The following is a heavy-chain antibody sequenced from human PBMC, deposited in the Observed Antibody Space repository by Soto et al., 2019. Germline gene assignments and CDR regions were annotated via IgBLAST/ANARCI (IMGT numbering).Heavy chain of an antibody. Sequence: PSETLSLTCTVSGVSITTSSYFWGWIRQPPGKGLEWIGSVYYSGSTYYNPSLKSRVTISVDTSKNQFSLKLTSVTAADTAVYYCANTIRGDYYFFQHWGQGSLVTVS. CDR2: VYYSGST. V-gene: IGHV4-39*01. CDR3: ANTIRGDYYFFQH. J-gene: IGHJ1*01. D-gene: IGHD2-21*02. CDR1: GVSITTSSYF.